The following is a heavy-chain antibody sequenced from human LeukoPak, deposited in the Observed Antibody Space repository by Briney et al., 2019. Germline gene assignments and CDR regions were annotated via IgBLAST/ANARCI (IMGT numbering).Heavy chain of an antibody. Sequence: SVKVSCKASGGTFSNYGIGWVRQAPGQGLEWLGGIIPISGTANSAQNFQGRVTITADESTTTAYMELSSLRSDDTAVYYCAREGHCSSTSCSLDYWGQGTLVTVSS. V-gene: IGHV1-69*13. CDR2: IIPISGTA. CDR1: GGTFSNYG. J-gene: IGHJ4*02. CDR3: AREGHCSSTSCSLDY. D-gene: IGHD2-2*01.